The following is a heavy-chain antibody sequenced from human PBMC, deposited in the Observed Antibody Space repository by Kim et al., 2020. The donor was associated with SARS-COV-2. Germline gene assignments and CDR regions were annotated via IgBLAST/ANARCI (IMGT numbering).Heavy chain of an antibody. Sequence: SETLSLTCTVSSGSITTGYYWTWFRQHPGEGLEWSGYISYTATTYYNTSLKNRGSISIDTTKNQFSLRLTSVTAADTAVYYCARRRPSWGLDYWGQGTLATVSS. J-gene: IGHJ4*02. D-gene: IGHD7-27*01. CDR3: ARRRPSWGLDY. CDR2: ISYTATT. CDR1: SGSITTGYY. V-gene: IGHV4-31*03.